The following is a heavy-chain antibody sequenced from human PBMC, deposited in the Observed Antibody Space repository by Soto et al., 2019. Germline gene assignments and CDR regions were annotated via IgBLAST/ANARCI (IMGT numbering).Heavy chain of an antibody. V-gene: IGHV1-69*06. Sequence: QERLVQSGAEVRKPGSSVKVSCKVTGGTSTRYAINWVRQAPGQGLVWMGGIVPMFGTSKYAQKFQGRVTITADTSTNIAYMELRSLRSEDTAVYYCYRGSEYDFWSGYLWGQGTLVSVSS. J-gene: IGHJ4*02. CDR1: GGTSTRYA. CDR3: YRGSEYDFWSGYL. CDR2: IVPMFGTS. D-gene: IGHD3-3*01.